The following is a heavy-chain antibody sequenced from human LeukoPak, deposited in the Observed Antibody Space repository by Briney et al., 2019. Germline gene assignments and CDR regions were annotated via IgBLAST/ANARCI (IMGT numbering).Heavy chain of an antibody. CDR2: INQDGSEK. CDR1: GFTFSRYW. CDR3: ARAREAPANVFPDH. J-gene: IGHJ4*02. Sequence: TGGSLRLSCAASGFTFSRYWMTWLRQSPGKGLEWVANINQDGSEKYYGDSVTGRFTISRDNAENSLFLQMNSLRADDTGVYYCARAREAPANVFPDHWGQGVVVTVSS. V-gene: IGHV3-7*01. D-gene: IGHD2-15*01.